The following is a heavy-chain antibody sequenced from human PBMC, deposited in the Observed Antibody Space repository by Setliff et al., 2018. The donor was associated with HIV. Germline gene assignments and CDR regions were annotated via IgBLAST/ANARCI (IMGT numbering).Heavy chain of an antibody. CDR1: GYSFTNNW. D-gene: IGHD1-26*01. V-gene: IGHV5-51*01. J-gene: IGHJ3*02. Sequence: ESLKISCQGSGYSFTNNWIGWVRQMPGKGLEWMGITHPEDSDTRYSPSFQGQVTISADKSISTAYLQWSSLKASDTAMFYCARPRRPYSGSYYDGFDIWGQGTMVTVSS. CDR2: THPEDSDT. CDR3: ARPRRPYSGSYYDGFDI.